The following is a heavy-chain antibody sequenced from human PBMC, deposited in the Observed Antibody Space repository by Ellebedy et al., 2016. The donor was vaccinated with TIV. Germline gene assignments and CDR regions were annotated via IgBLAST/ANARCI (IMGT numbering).Heavy chain of an antibody. Sequence: GESLKISCAASGFTFSNYAMSWVRQAPGKGLEWVSGITGGGSTSYADSVKGRFTVSRDNSKNTLYLQMNSLRAEDTAVYYCAGGISVAGTSLGFWGQGTLVTVSS. CDR2: ITGGGST. V-gene: IGHV3-23*01. J-gene: IGHJ4*02. CDR1: GFTFSNYA. D-gene: IGHD6-19*01. CDR3: AGGISVAGTSLGF.